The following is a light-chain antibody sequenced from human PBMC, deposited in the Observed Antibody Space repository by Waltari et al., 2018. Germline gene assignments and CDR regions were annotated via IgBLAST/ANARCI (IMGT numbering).Light chain of an antibody. V-gene: IGKV1-12*01. CDR1: QYIRNW. CDR3: QQTYSFPLT. CDR2: AAS. J-gene: IGKJ4*01. Sequence: DIQMTQSPSSVSASVGDRVTITCLASQYIRNWLAWYQQKPGKAPELLISAASTLQSGVPSRVSGRGSGTDFTLTISSLQPEDFATYYCQQTYSFPLTCGGGTKVEIK.